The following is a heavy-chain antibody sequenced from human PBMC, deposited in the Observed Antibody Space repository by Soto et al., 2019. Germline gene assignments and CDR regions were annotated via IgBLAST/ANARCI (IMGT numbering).Heavy chain of an antibody. CDR1: GGTFSSYA. V-gene: IGHV1-69*13. D-gene: IGHD2-2*01. J-gene: IGHJ5*02. CDR2: IIPTFGTA. Sequence: SVKVSCKASGGTFSSYAISWVRQAPGQGLEWMGGIIPTFGTANYAQKFQGRVTITADESTSTAYMELSSLRSEDTAVYYCARGVLVGYCSSTSCARFDTWGQGTLVTVSS. CDR3: ARGVLVGYCSSTSCARFDT.